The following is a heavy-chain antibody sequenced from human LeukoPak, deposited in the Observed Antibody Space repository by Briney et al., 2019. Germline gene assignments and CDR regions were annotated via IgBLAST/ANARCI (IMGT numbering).Heavy chain of an antibody. D-gene: IGHD4-11*01. J-gene: IGHJ4*02. Sequence: GRSLRFSCAASGFTFDDYAMHWVRQAPGKGLEWVSGISWNSGSIGYADSVKGRFTISRDNAKNSLYLQMNSLRAEDTAVYYCARVGGMTTAGPFDYWGQGTLVTVSS. CDR3: ARVGGMTTAGPFDY. CDR1: GFTFDDYA. V-gene: IGHV3-9*01. CDR2: ISWNSGSI.